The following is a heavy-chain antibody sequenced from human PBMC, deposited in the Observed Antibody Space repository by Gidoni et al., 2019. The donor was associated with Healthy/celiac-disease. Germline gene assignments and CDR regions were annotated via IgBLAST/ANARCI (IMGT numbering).Heavy chain of an antibody. V-gene: IGHV3-33*01. J-gene: IGHJ4*02. CDR2: IWYDGSNK. CDR3: ARDPQKKNDVGLHFDY. CDR1: GCTFSSYG. Sequence: QVQLVESGGGVVQPGRSLRLSCAASGCTFSSYGMHWVRQAPGKGLGWVAVIWYDGSNKYYADSVKGRFTISRDNSKNTLYLQMNSLRAEDTAVYYCARDPQKKNDVGLHFDYWGQGTLVTVSS. D-gene: IGHD1-1*01.